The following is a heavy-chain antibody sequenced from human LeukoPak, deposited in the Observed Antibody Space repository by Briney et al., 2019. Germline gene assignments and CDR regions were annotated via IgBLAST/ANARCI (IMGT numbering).Heavy chain of an antibody. CDR3: ATSPLWFGDVDY. CDR2: FDPEDGET. CDR1: GYTLTELS. J-gene: IGHJ4*02. Sequence: EASVKVSSKVSGYTLTELSMHWVRQAPGKGLEWMGGFDPEDGETIYAQKFQGRVTMTEDTSTDTAYMELSSLRSEGTAVYYCATSPLWFGDVDYWGQGTLVTVSS. V-gene: IGHV1-24*01. D-gene: IGHD3-10*01.